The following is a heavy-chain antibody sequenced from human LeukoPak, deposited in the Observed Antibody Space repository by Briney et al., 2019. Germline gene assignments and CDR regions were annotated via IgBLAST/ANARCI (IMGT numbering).Heavy chain of an antibody. J-gene: IGHJ4*02. CDR1: GYAFTGYY. CDR2: INLNSGDT. CDR3: AREGGYRGDY. Sequence: GASVNVSCKASGYAFTGYYIHWVRQAPGQGLEWMGWINLNSGDTNYAQKFQGRVTVTRDTSISTAYMELSRLRSDDTAVYYCAREGGYRGDYWGQGTLVTVSS. D-gene: IGHD3-16*02. V-gene: IGHV1-2*02.